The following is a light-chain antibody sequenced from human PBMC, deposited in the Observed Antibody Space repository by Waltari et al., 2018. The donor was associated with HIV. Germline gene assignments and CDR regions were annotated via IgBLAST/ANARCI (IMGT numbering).Light chain of an antibody. Sequence: SFVLTQPPSMSVAPGKTASITCGGNNIGSKTVHRYQQKAGQAPLVVIYDNSDRPSGSPERCAGANSGDTATLTITRVGAGDEADYYCQVWDSSSDHVVFGGGTKLTIL. CDR1: NIGSKT. J-gene: IGLJ2*01. CDR3: QVWDSSSDHVV. CDR2: DNS. V-gene: IGLV3-21*04.